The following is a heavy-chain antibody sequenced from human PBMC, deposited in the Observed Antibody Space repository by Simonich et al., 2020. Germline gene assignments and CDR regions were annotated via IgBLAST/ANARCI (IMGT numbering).Heavy chain of an antibody. D-gene: IGHD5-12*01. J-gene: IGHJ3*02. Sequence: EVQLVESGGGLVQPGGSLRLSCAASGFTFSSYSMNWVRQAPGKGLEWVSYISSSSRTTYYADSVKGRFTITRDNAKNSLYLQMNSLRAEDTAVYYCARDSSYYAFDIWGQGTMVTVSS. CDR1: GFTFSSYS. CDR2: ISSSSRTT. V-gene: IGHV3-48*01. CDR3: ARDSSYYAFDI.